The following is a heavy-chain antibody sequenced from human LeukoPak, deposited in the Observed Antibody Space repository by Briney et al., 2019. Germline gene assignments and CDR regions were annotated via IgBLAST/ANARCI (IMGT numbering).Heavy chain of an antibody. CDR3: ARLGMSRPPYYYYGMDV. CDR2: ISYDGSNK. CDR1: GFTFSSYA. D-gene: IGHD1-26*01. V-gene: IGHV3-30-3*01. J-gene: IGHJ6*02. Sequence: PGGSLRLSCAASGFTFSSYAREWVRQAPGKGLEGEAGISYDGSNKYYADSVKGRFTISRDNSKNTLYLQMNSLRAEDTAVYYCARLGMSRPPYYYYGMDVWGQGTTVTVSS.